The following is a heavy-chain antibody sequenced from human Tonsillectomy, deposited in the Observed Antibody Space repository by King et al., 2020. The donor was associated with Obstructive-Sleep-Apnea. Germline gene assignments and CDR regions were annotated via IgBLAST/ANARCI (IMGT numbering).Heavy chain of an antibody. CDR1: GGSISSSSYY. D-gene: IGHD3-22*01. Sequence: QLQESGPGLVKPSETLSLTCTVSGGSISSSSYYWGWIRQPPGKGLGWIGTIYYRWSTYYNPSLKIRVTISVATSKNQFSLKLSSVTAADTAVYYCARLRDYYDSSGYYYNAFDIWGQGTMVTVSS. J-gene: IGHJ3*02. CDR2: IYYRWST. CDR3: ARLRDYYDSSGYYYNAFDI. V-gene: IGHV4-39*01.